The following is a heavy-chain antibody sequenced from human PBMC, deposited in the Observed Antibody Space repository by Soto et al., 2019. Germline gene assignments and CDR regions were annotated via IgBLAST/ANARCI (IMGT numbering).Heavy chain of an antibody. D-gene: IGHD1-26*01. CDR1: EYTFTSYY. Sequence: ASVKVSCKASEYTFTSYYIHWVRQAPGQGLEWMGLINPSSGGTSFAQKFQGRMTMTRGTSTSIVYMDLSSVTSDDTAVYYCARQAYYAGSDPWYFDLWGRGTLVTVSS. CDR2: INPSSGGT. J-gene: IGHJ2*01. CDR3: ARQAYYAGSDPWYFDL. V-gene: IGHV1-46*01.